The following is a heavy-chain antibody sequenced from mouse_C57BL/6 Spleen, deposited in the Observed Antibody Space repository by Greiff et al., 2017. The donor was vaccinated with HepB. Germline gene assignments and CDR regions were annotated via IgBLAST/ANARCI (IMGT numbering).Heavy chain of an antibody. CDR2: IDPANGNT. CDR1: GFNIKNTY. D-gene: IGHD2-1*01. J-gene: IGHJ3*01. CDR3: APIYYGNYAWFAY. V-gene: IGHV14-3*01. Sequence: VQLKQSVAELVRPGASVKLSCTASGFNIKNTYMHWVKQRPEQGLEWIGRIDPANGNTKYAPKLQGKATITADTSSNTAYLKLSSLTSDDTAIYYCAPIYYGNYAWFAYWGQGTLVTVSA.